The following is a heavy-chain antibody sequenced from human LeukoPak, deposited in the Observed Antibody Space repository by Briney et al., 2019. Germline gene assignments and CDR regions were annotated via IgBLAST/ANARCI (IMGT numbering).Heavy chain of an antibody. CDR1: GFLFHNYA. J-gene: IGHJ6*03. V-gene: IGHV3-23*01. CDR2: IRDKGDVT. CDR3: AKDRLLDYMDV. Sequence: QPGGSLRLSCVGSGFLFHNYALTWVRQAPGKGLEWVSLIRDKGDVTYYADSVKGRFTISRDNSKNTVFLQMESLTVEDTAVYYCAKDRLLDYMDVWGKGPTVTVSS.